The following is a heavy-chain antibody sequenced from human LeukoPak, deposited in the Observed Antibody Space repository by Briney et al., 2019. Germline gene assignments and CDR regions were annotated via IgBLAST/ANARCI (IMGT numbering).Heavy chain of an antibody. CDR1: GYTFSNYY. CDR3: ARALYGSAFAIGY. CDR2: INPSGGST. J-gene: IGHJ4*02. D-gene: IGHD6-19*01. Sequence: ASVKVSCKASGYTFSNYYIHWVRQAPGQGLEWMGIINPSGGSTSYAQKFQGRVTMTPDTSMPTVYMELSSLRSEDTAVYHCARALYGSAFAIGYWGQGTQVTVSS. V-gene: IGHV1-46*01.